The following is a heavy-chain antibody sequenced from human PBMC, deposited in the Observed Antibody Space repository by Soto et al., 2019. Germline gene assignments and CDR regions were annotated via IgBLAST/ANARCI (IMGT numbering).Heavy chain of an antibody. CDR2: INPSGGST. J-gene: IGHJ4*02. D-gene: IGHD6-6*01. V-gene: IGHV1-46*01. CDR3: ARDESIAAPHHHFDY. Sequence: GASVNVSCKASGYTSTSYYMHWVRQAPGQGLEWMGIINPSGGSTSYAQKFQGRVTMTRDTSTSTVYMELSSLRSEDTAVYYCARDESIAAPHHHFDYWGQGTLVTVSS. CDR1: GYTSTSYY.